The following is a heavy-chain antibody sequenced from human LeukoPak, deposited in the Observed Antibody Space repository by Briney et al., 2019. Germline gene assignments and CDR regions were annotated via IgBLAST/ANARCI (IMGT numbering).Heavy chain of an antibody. V-gene: IGHV1-2*02. CDR1: GYTFTGYY. CDR3: AREGDGHSYGLEGDYFDY. J-gene: IGHJ4*02. CDR2: INPNSGGT. Sequence: ASVKVSCKASGYTFTGYYMHWVRQAPGQGLEWMGWINPNSGGTNYAQKFQGRVTMTRDTSISTAYMELSRLRSDDTAVYYCAREGDGHSYGLEGDYFDYWGQGTLVTVSS. D-gene: IGHD5-18*01.